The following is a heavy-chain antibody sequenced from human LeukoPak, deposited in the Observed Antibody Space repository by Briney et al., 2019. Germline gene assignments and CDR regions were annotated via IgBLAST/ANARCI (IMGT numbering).Heavy chain of an antibody. CDR3: AKDPIRLNNGSNNGVDY. CDR1: GFTFSSYG. V-gene: IGHV3-30*18. CDR2: ISYDGSNK. J-gene: IGHJ4*02. D-gene: IGHD1-26*01. Sequence: GGSLRLSCAASGFTFSSYGMHWVRQAPGKGLEWVAVISYDGSNKYYADSVKGRFTISRDNSKNTLYLQMNSLRAEDTAVYYCAKDPIRLNNGSNNGVDYWGQGTLVTVSS.